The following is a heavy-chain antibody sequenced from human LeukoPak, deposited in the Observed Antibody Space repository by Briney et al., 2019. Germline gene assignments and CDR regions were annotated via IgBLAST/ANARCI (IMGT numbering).Heavy chain of an antibody. CDR1: GGTFSSYA. V-gene: IGHV1-8*03. D-gene: IGHD4-17*01. J-gene: IGHJ6*03. CDR2: MNPNSGNT. CDR3: ARVTTVTTFGYYYYYYMDV. Sequence: ASVKVSCKASGGTFSSYAISWVRQATGQGLEWMGWMNPNSGNTGYAQKFQGRVTITRNTSISTAYMGLSSLRSEDTAVYYCARVTTVTTFGYYYYYYMDVWGKGTTVTISS.